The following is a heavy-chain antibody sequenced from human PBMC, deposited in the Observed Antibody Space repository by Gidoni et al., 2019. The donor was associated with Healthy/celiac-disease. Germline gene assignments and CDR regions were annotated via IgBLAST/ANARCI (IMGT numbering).Heavy chain of an antibody. V-gene: IGHV3-30*15. CDR1: GLTCSVYA. D-gene: IGHD6-6*01. CDR2: ISYAGRNK. J-gene: IGHJ6*03. CDR3: SRVYSSSGGNYYYYYYYMDV. Sequence: QVQMGESGGCVVQPGRSQRRLCAASGLTCSVYAMHGVRQAPGKGLELVAVISYAGRNKCYADSVKGLFTISRDNSKNTLYLQMSSLRAEDTTVYYCSRVYSSSGGNYYYYYYYMDVWGKGTTVTVSS.